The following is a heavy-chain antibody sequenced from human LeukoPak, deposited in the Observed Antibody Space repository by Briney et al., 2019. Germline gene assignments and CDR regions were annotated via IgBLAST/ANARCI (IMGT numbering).Heavy chain of an antibody. J-gene: IGHJ4*02. CDR1: GFIFSTYE. Sequence: PGGSLRLSCAASGFIFSTYEMNWVRQAPGKGLEWLSYISYSGRTIYYADSVKGRFTISRDNAKNSLYLQMNILRAEDTAVYYCAAGYYFDYWGQGTLVTVSS. CDR3: AAGYYFDY. D-gene: IGHD6-13*01. V-gene: IGHV3-48*03. CDR2: ISYSGRTI.